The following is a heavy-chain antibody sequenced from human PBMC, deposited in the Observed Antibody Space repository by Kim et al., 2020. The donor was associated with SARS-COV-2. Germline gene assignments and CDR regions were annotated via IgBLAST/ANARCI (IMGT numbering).Heavy chain of an antibody. CDR3: PKDSGVPAAIQGWFDP. CDR2: FSGSGGST. CDR1: GFTFSSYA. V-gene: IGHV3-23*01. J-gene: IGHJ5*02. Sequence: GGSLRLSCSASGFTFSSYAMSWVRQAPGKGLEWVSAFSGSGGSTYYADSVKGRFTIPRDNSKNTLYLQMNSLSAEDKAVYYCPKDSGVPAAIQGWFDPWGQGTLVTVSS. D-gene: IGHD2-2*01.